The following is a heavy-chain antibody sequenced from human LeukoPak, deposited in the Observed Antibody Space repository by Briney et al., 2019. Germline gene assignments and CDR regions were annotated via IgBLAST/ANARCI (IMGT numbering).Heavy chain of an antibody. J-gene: IGHJ5*02. V-gene: IGHV3-30*18. Sequence: GGSLRLSCAASGFTFSSYGMHWVRQAPGKGLDWVAVISYDGSNKYYVDSVKGRFTISRDNSKNMLYLQTNSLRAEDTAVYYCAKDRTAAAGPPSMNWFDPWGQGTLVTVSS. CDR2: ISYDGSNK. CDR3: AKDRTAAAGPPSMNWFDP. D-gene: IGHD6-13*01. CDR1: GFTFSSYG.